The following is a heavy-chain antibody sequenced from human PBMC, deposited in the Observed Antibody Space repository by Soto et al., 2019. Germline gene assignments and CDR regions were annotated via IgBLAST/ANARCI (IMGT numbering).Heavy chain of an antibody. CDR3: ARGRGGNSINWFDP. V-gene: IGHV4-31*03. Sequence: SETLSLTCTVSGGSISSGGYYWSWIRQHPVKGLEWIGYIYYSGSTYYNPSLKSRVTISVDTSKNQFSLKLSSVTAADTAVYYCARGRGGNSINWFDPWGQGTLVTVSS. CDR1: GGSISSGGYY. J-gene: IGHJ5*02. CDR2: IYYSGST. D-gene: IGHD2-21*02.